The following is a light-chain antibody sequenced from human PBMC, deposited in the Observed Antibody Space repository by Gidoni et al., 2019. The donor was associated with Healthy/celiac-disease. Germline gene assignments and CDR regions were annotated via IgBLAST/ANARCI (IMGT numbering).Light chain of an antibody. J-gene: IGLJ3*02. V-gene: IGLV2-14*01. Sequence: QSALTQPASGTGSPGQSITISCTGTSRDVGGYNYVSWYQQHPGKAPKLMIYEVSNRPSGVSNRFSGSKSGNTASLTISGLQAEDEADYYCSSYTSSSTLGFGGGTKLTVL. CDR3: SSYTSSSTLG. CDR1: SRDVGGYNY. CDR2: EVS.